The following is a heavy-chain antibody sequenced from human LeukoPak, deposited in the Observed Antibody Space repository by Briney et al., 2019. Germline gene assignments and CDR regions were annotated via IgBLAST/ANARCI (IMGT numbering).Heavy chain of an antibody. CDR3: ARVGAAPGHFDY. D-gene: IGHD6-13*01. J-gene: IGHJ4*02. CDR1: GYSFAGYG. V-gene: IGHV1-18*01. CDR2: ISTYSGNT. Sequence: ASVTVSCKASGYSFAGYGISWVRQSPAQGLEWIGWISTYSGNTNYAHNLQGRITVTTETSTSTAYMELRSLRSDDTAVYYCARVGAAPGHFDYWGQGTQLTVSS.